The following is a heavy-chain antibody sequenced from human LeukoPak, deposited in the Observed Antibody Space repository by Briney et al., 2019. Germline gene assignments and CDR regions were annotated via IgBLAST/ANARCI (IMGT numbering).Heavy chain of an antibody. CDR2: VHYSGNT. J-gene: IGHJ4*02. D-gene: IGHD2-2*01. CDR3: ARGSWGPAGMRFDS. V-gene: IGHV4-59*01. CDR1: GGSISTYY. Sequence: SETLSRTCTVSGGSISTYYWSWIRQPPGKGLEWIAYVHYSGNTYYNPSLKSRVTISVDTSKNQFSLKLTSVTAADTAVYYCARGSWGPAGMRFDSWGQGTLVTVSS.